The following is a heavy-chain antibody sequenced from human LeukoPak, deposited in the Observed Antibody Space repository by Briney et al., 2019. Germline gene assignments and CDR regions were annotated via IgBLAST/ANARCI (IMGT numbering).Heavy chain of an antibody. CDR3: ARDFAPAALTDNWFDP. D-gene: IGHD2-2*01. CDR1: GFTFSSYG. CDR2: IWYDGSNK. J-gene: IGHJ5*02. Sequence: GGSLRLSCAASGFTFSSYGMHWVRQAPGKGLEWVAVIWYDGSNKYYADSVKSRFTISRDNSKNTLYLQMNSLRAEDTAVYYCARDFAPAALTDNWFDPWGQGTLVTVSS. V-gene: IGHV3-33*01.